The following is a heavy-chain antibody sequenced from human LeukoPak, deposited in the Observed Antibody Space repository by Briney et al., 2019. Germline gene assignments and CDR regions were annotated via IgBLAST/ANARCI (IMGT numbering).Heavy chain of an antibody. Sequence: GGSLRLSCAASGFTFSSYAMSWVRQAPEKGLDWVSVIGGSGGSTYYADSVKGRFTISRDNSKNTLYLDMNSLRAEDTAVYYCAKFSGSGWYYAFDLWGQGTMVTVSS. CDR1: GFTFSSYA. CDR2: IGGSGGST. V-gene: IGHV3-23*01. CDR3: AKFSGSGWYYAFDL. J-gene: IGHJ3*01. D-gene: IGHD6-19*01.